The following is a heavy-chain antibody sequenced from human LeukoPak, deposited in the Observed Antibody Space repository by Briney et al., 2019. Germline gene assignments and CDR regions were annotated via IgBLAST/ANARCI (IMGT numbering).Heavy chain of an antibody. V-gene: IGHV3-23*01. D-gene: IGHD3-10*01. CDR2: ISGRGAGT. CDR1: GFTFSSYA. J-gene: IGHJ4*02. Sequence: GGSLRLSCAASGFTFSSYAMSWVRQAPGKGLEWVSTISGRGAGTYYADSVKGRFTISRDNSKNTLYLQVNSLRTEDTAVYYCAKGRRDARFGTGGYWGQGTVVTVSS. CDR3: AKGRRDARFGTGGY.